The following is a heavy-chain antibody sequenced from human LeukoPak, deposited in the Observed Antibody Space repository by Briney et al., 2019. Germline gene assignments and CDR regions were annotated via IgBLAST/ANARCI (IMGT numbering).Heavy chain of an antibody. D-gene: IGHD4-17*01. J-gene: IGHJ4*02. CDR2: VYFSGST. CDR3: ARPGGDYPFDY. CDR1: VGSISSSSYY. Sequence: SERLSLTCTLSVGSISSSSYYWGWIRHPPGKRLEWIVSVYFSGSTYYNPSLNSRVTISVDTSKNQVPLKLSSVTAADTAVYYCARPGGDYPFDYWGQGTLVTVSS. V-gene: IGHV4-39*01.